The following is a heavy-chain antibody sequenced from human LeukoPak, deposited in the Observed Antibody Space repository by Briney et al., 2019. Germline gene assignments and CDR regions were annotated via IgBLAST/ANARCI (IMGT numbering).Heavy chain of an antibody. D-gene: IGHD2-2*01. Sequence: GASVKVSCKASGYTFTGYYIHWVRQAPGQGLEWMGGIIPIFGTANYAQKFQGRVTITADESTSTAYMELSSLRSEDTAVYYCARGDIVVVPAAIPEEAPWGWFDPWGQGTLVTVSS. CDR3: ARGDIVVVPAAIPEEAPWGWFDP. CDR2: IIPIFGTA. CDR1: GYTFTGYY. J-gene: IGHJ5*02. V-gene: IGHV1-69*13.